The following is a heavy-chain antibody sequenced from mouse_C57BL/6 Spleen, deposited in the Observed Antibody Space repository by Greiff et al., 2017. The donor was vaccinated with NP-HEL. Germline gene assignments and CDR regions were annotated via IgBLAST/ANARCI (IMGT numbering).Heavy chain of an antibody. CDR1: GYTFTSYG. Sequence: QVQLKESGAELARPGASVKLSCKASGYTFTSYGISWVKQRTGQGLEWIGEIYPRSGNTYYNEKFKGKATLTADKSSSTAYMELRSLTSEDSAVYFCARKGGDDYDVGYFDVWGTGTTVTVSS. CDR3: ARKGGDDYDVGYFDV. D-gene: IGHD2-4*01. J-gene: IGHJ1*03. V-gene: IGHV1-81*01. CDR2: IYPRSGNT.